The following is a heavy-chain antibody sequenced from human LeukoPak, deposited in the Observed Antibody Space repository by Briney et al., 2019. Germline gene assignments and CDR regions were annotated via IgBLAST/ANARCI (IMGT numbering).Heavy chain of an antibody. V-gene: IGHV4-59*01. CDR1: GGSISPYF. J-gene: IGHJ4*02. D-gene: IGHD3-3*01. CDR3: AREGVVKGYFDY. CDR2: IYYRGST. Sequence: SETLSLTCTVSGGSISPYFWSWIRQPPGKGLERIGYIYYRGSTNYNPSLKSRVTISLDTSKDQFSLKLSSVTAADTAVYYCAREGVVKGYFDYWGQGTLVTVSS.